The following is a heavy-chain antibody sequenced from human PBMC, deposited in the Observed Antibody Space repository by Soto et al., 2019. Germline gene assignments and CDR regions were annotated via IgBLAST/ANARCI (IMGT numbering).Heavy chain of an antibody. CDR2: IYYSGST. D-gene: IGHD6-13*01. Sequence: SETLSLTCTVSGGSVSSGSYYWSWIRQPPGKGLEWIGYIYYSGSTNYNPSLKSRVTISVDTSKNQFSLKLSSVTAADTAVYYCARGISGADAGPDPHRFDYWGQGTLVTVSS. V-gene: IGHV4-61*01. CDR3: ARGISGADAGPDPHRFDY. CDR1: GGSVSSGSYY. J-gene: IGHJ4*02.